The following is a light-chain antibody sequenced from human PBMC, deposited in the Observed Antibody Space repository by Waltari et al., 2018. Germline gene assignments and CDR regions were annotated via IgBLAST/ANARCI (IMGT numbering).Light chain of an antibody. CDR2: DAT. CDR3: QQYGFSPVT. J-gene: IGKJ1*01. Sequence: EIVLTQSPGTLSLSPGERADISCRASQSINSSYLAWYQQKPGQAPRLLIYDATSRATAIPDMFSGSGSGTDFTLTISILEPEDFAVYYCQQYGFSPVTFGQGTKVEVK. V-gene: IGKV3-20*01. CDR1: QSINSSY.